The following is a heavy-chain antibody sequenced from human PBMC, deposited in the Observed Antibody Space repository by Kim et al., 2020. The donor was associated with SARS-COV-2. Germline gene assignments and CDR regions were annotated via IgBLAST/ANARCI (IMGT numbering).Heavy chain of an antibody. CDR3: ARDPFINLIEGAQGYYYGMDV. Sequence: SETLSLTCTVSGGSISSSSYYWVWNRQPTGKELVWIVCIYYSRSTYYNPSLKSRVTISVDTYKNQFSLRLSSVTAADTAVYYCARDPFINLIEGAQGYYYGMDVWGQGTTVTVSS. CDR2: IYYSRST. D-gene: IGHD3-22*01. J-gene: IGHJ6*02. V-gene: IGHV4-39*02. CDR1: GGSISSSSYY.